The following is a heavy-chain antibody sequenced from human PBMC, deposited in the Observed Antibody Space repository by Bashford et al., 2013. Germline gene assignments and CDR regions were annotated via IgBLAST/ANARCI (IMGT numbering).Heavy chain of an antibody. Sequence: TLSLTCAVYGGSFSGYYWSWIRQPPGKGLEWIGEINHSGSTNYNPSLKSRVTISVDTSKNQFSLKLSSVTAADTAVYYCARGGWSPRKVYYYMDVWGQRDHGHRLL. CDR2: INHSGST. CDR3: ARGGWSPRKVYYYMDV. D-gene: IGHD2-15*01. V-gene: IGHV4-34*01. CDR1: GGSFSGYY. J-gene: IGHJ6*03.